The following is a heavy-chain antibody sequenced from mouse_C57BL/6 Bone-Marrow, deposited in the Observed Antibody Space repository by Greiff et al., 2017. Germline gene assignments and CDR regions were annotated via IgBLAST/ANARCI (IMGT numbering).Heavy chain of an antibody. CDR3: ARLGGYDGAWFAY. CDR2: ISSGGSYT. D-gene: IGHD2-2*01. V-gene: IGHV5-6*01. J-gene: IGHJ3*01. Sequence: EVQVVESGGDLVKPGGSLKLSCAASGFTFSSYGMSWVRQTPDKRLEWVATISSGGSYTYYPDSVKGRFTISRDNAKNTLYLQMSSLKSEDTAMYYCARLGGYDGAWFAYWGQGTLVTVSA. CDR1: GFTFSSYG.